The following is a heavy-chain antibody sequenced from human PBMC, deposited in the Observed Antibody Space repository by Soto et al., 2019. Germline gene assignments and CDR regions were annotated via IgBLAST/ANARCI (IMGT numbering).Heavy chain of an antibody. CDR1: GDSISSSTYF. V-gene: IGHV4-39*01. CDR3: ARHLGEGYFDY. J-gene: IGHJ4*02. Sequence: SETLSLTCTVSGDSISSSTYFWGWVRQPPGKGLEWIGSIFYSGSTYYNPSLKSRVTISVDTSKNHFSLKLNSVTAADTAVFYCARHLGEGYFDYWGQGTLVTVSS. CDR2: IFYSGST.